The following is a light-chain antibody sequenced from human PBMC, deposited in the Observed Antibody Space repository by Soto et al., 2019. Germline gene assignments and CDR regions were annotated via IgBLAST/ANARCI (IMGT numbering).Light chain of an antibody. V-gene: IGLV1-44*01. CDR1: SSNIKTNG. Sequence: QSVLTQPPSASGTPGQRVTISCSGGSSNIKTNGVSWYQQVPGAAPKLLIYSNNQRPSGAPDRFTGSKSGTSASLAIAGLQSEDEATYHCATWDDSLNGLIFGGWTKLTVL. CDR3: ATWDDSLNGLI. J-gene: IGLJ2*01. CDR2: SNN.